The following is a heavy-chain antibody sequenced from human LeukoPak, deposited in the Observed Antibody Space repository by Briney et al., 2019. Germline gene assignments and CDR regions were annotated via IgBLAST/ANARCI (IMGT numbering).Heavy chain of an antibody. Sequence: SETLSLTCSVSGDSISMHYWSWIRQPPGKGLEWIGYIDHTGSTNYNPSLNSRVTISRDTSKNHFSLELSSVTAADTAVYYCARRYYYDRPPYFDYWGQGTLVTVSS. D-gene: IGHD3-22*01. CDR3: ARRYYYDRPPYFDY. V-gene: IGHV4-59*11. J-gene: IGHJ4*02. CDR2: IDHTGST. CDR1: GDSISMHY.